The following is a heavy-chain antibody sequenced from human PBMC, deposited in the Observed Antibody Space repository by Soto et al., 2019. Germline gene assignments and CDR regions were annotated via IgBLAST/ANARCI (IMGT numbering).Heavy chain of an antibody. CDR2: FDPEDGET. CDR1: GYTLTEVS. J-gene: IGHJ4*02. V-gene: IGHV1-24*01. Sequence: QVQLVQSGAEVKKPGASVKVSCKVSGYTLTEVSMHWVRQAPGKGLEWMGGFDPEDGETVYAQKFQGRLTMTEDTSMETAYMQLTSLTAEDTAVYFCVTDDADVDYWGQGTRVTVSS. CDR3: VTDDADVDY.